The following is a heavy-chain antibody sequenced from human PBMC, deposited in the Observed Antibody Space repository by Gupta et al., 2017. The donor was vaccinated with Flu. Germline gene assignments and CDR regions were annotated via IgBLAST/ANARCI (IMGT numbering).Heavy chain of an antibody. CDR2: RKQDGSEK. CDR3: GRGRSLDV. J-gene: IGHJ6*02. CDR1: GFSFSSNY. Sequence: EVELVESGGDLVQPGGSLRLSCAASGFSFSSNYMTWVRQAPGKGLEWVASRKQDGSEKYYVDSVKGRFTITRDNAKNSLYLQINSLRVEDTAVYYCGRGRSLDVWGQGTTVTVSS. V-gene: IGHV3-7*01. D-gene: IGHD1-26*01.